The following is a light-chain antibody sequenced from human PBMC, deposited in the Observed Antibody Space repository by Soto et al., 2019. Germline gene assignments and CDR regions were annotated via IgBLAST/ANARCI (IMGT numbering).Light chain of an antibody. J-gene: IGKJ1*01. Sequence: DIVMTQSPDSLAVSLGERATINCKSSQSVSYSSNNKNYLAWYQQKPGQPPKLLIYWASTRESGVPDRFSGSGSGTDFNLTISSLQAEDVAVYYCQQYYSTPPKFGQGTKVEIK. CDR2: WAS. CDR3: QQYYSTPPK. V-gene: IGKV4-1*01. CDR1: QSVSYSSNNKNY.